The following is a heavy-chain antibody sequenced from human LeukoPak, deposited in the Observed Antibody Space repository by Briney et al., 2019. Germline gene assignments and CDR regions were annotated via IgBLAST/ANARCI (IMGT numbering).Heavy chain of an antibody. CDR2: ISGTGATT. V-gene: IGHV3-23*01. D-gene: IGHD3-10*01. Sequence: GGSLRLSCAASGFIFNNYAMSWVRQAPGKGLEWVSSISGTGATTYYADSVKGRFAISRDNSKITLYLQMSSLRAEDTAVYYCAKDQRFGDLDDYRGQGTLVTVSS. CDR3: AKDQRFGDLDDY. CDR1: GFIFNNYA. J-gene: IGHJ4*02.